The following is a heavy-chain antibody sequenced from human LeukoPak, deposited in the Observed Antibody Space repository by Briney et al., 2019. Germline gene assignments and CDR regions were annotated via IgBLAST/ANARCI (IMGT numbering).Heavy chain of an antibody. D-gene: IGHD3-22*01. CDR3: ARVRTTYYYDTTGYSFDH. V-gene: IGHV3-23*01. J-gene: IGHJ4*02. CDR2: ISGSGGST. Sequence: GGSLRLSCAASGFTFSSYAMSWVRQAPGKGLEGVSAISGSGGSTYYADSVKGRFTISRDNAKNTVSLQMNGLKVEDTAVYYCARVRTTYYYDTTGYSFDHWGQGTLVTVSS. CDR1: GFTFSSYA.